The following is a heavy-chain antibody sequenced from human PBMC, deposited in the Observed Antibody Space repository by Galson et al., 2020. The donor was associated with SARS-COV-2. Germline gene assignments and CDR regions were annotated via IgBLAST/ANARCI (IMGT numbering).Heavy chain of an antibody. Sequence: ASVKVSCKASGYTFTSYDINWVRQATGQGLEWMGWMNPNSGNTGYAQKFQGRVTMTRNTSISTAYMELSSLRSEDTAVYYCARAKGYYDYVWGSYRKDYYYYYMDVWGKGTTVTVSS. V-gene: IGHV1-8*01. CDR2: MNPNSGNT. CDR3: ARAKGYYDYVWGSYRKDYYYYYMDV. D-gene: IGHD3-16*02. J-gene: IGHJ6*03. CDR1: GYTFTSYD.